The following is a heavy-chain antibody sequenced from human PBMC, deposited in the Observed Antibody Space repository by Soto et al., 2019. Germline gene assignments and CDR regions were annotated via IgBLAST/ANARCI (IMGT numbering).Heavy chain of an antibody. CDR2: ISYDGSNK. Sequence: GGSLRLSCAASGFTFSSYAMHWVRQAPGKGLEWVAVISYDGSNKYYADSVKGRFTISRDNSKNTLYLQIYSLRVEDTAVYYCVRGTCYDCWNIDYWGQGVLVTVSS. CDR3: VRGTCYDCWNIDY. CDR1: GFTFSSYA. V-gene: IGHV3-30-3*01. J-gene: IGHJ4*02. D-gene: IGHD2-21*02.